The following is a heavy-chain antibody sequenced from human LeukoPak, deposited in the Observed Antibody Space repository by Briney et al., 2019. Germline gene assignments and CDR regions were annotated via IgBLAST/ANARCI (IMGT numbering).Heavy chain of an antibody. CDR2: INPNSGGT. D-gene: IGHD4-23*01. CDR3: ARHPGKVTNDWYFDL. Sequence: ASVKVSCKASGYTFTGYYMHWVRQAPGQGLEWMGWINPNSGGTNYAQKFQGTVTMTRDTSITTAYIELSRLSSDDTAVYYCARHPGKVTNDWYFDLWGRGTLVTVSS. CDR1: GYTFTGYY. V-gene: IGHV1-2*02. J-gene: IGHJ2*01.